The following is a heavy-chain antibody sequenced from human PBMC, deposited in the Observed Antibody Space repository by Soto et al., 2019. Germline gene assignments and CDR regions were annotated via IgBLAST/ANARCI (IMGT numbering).Heavy chain of an antibody. Sequence: EVQLLESGGGLVQPGGSLRLSCAASGFTFSSYAMRWVRQAPVKGLEWVSAISGSGGSTYYADSVKGRFTISRDNSKNTMYLQMNSLRAEDTGVYYCARRGSGGYYDYWGQGTLVTVS. V-gene: IGHV3-23*01. CDR2: ISGSGGST. D-gene: IGHD6-19*01. CDR1: GFTFSSYA. CDR3: ARRGSGGYYDY. J-gene: IGHJ4*02.